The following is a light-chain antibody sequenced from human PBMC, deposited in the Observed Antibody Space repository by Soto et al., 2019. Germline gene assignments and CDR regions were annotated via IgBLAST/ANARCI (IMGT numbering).Light chain of an antibody. CDR1: QTISSW. CDR3: QPYNSYSEA. J-gene: IGKJ1*01. CDR2: KAS. Sequence: DMQLTQSPSTLSGYVGDRVTLTCMASQTISSWLAWYQQKPGKAPKLLIYKASTLKSGVPSRFSGSGSGTEFTLTISSLQPDDFATYYCQPYNSYSEALGQGSKV. V-gene: IGKV1-5*03.